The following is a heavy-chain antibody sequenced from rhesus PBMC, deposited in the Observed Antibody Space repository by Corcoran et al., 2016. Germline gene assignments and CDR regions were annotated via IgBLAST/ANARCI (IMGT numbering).Heavy chain of an antibody. Sequence: QVQLQESGPGLVKPSETLSLTCAVSGYSISSGYGWGWIRQPPGKGLEGIGQIHGGSGSTYYTPSLKSRVTVSKDTSKNQFSLKLSSVTAADTAVYYCARSTRNSLDVWGRGVLVTVSS. CDR1: GYSISSGYG. V-gene: IGHV4-127*01. J-gene: IGHJ5-2*02. CDR2: IHGGSGST. CDR3: ARSTRNSLDV.